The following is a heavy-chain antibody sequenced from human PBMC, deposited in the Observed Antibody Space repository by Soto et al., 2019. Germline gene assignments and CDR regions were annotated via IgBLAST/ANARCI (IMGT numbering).Heavy chain of an antibody. Sequence: EVQLVESGGGLVQHGGSLRLSCAASGFTFSSYAMHWVRQAPGKGLEYVSTISSNGGSTYYANSVKGRFTISRDNSKNMLYLQMGSLRADDMAVYYCARQGGYYILTYALDIWGQGTMVTVSS. CDR1: GFTFSSYA. D-gene: IGHD3-9*01. CDR2: ISSNGGST. J-gene: IGHJ3*02. CDR3: ARQGGYYILTYALDI. V-gene: IGHV3-64*01.